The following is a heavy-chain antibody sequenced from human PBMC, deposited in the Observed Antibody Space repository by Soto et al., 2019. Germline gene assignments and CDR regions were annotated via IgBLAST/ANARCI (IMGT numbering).Heavy chain of an antibody. CDR3: ARGRDGGAVI. J-gene: IGHJ4*02. V-gene: IGHV4-34*01. CDR2: INPTGST. Sequence: QVQLQQWGAGLLKPSETLSLTCAVYGGYFSGYYWSWIRQPPGQGLEWIGEINPTGSTSYTPSLKIRFTISVDTFKNYLSLKVTSATAADSAMYYCARGRDGGAVIWGQGTLVTVSS. D-gene: IGHD4-17*01. CDR1: GGYFSGYY.